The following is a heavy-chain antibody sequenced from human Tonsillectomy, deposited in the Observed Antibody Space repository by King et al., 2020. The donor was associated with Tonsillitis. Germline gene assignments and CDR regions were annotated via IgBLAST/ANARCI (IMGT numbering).Heavy chain of an antibody. Sequence: QLGQSGAEVKKPRSSVKVSCKASGCTFSRYAISWLRQAPGQGVECVGGLIPLYGTANYAQKFPGRVTITADESTSTAYMVLSRLRSEYTAVYYCATEIHDYGDGMDVWGQGTTVTVSS. J-gene: IGHJ6*02. D-gene: IGHD4-17*01. V-gene: IGHV1-69*12. CDR1: GCTFSRYA. CDR3: ATEIHDYGDGMDV. CDR2: LIPLYGTA.